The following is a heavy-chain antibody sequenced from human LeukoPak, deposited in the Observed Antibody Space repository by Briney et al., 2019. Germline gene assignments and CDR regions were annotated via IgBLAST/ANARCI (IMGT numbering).Heavy chain of an antibody. CDR1: GGSFSGYY. CDR3: ARTGGYCSGGSCYGEYFQH. Sequence: SETLSLTCAVYGGSFSGYYWSWIRQPPGKGLEWIEEINHSGSTNYNPSLKSQVTISVDTSKNQFSLKLSSVTAADTAVYYCARTGGYCSGGSCYGEYFQHWGQGTLVTVSS. V-gene: IGHV4-34*01. D-gene: IGHD2-15*01. J-gene: IGHJ1*01. CDR2: INHSGST.